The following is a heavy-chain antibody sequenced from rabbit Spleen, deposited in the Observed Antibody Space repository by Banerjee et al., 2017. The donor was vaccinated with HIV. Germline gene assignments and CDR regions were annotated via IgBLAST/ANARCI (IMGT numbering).Heavy chain of an antibody. CDR3: ARDTASSFSSYGMDL. J-gene: IGHJ6*01. CDR2: INAYTGKP. D-gene: IGHD8-1*01. V-gene: IGHV1S45*01. Sequence: QEQLVESGRGLVKPEGSLTLTCKASGFSFSDRDVMCWVRQAPGKGLQWIACINAYTGKPVYATWAKGRFTISRTSSTTVTLQMTRLTAADTATYFCARDTASSFSSYGMDLWGPGTLVTVS. CDR1: GFSFSDRDV.